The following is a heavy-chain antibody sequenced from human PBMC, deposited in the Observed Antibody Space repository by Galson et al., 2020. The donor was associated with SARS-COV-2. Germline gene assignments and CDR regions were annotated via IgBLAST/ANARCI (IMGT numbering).Heavy chain of an antibody. D-gene: IGHD4-17*01. CDR1: GTSISSGSYS. V-gene: IGHV4-30-2*01. J-gene: IGHJ3*02. Sequence: SETLSLTCAVSGTSISSGSYSWNWIRQPPGKGLEWIGYISHSGGTYYNPSLKSPVTISGDRSKNQFSLRLSPVTAADTAVYYCARLPYGVYAPEAFDIWGPGTRVTVAS. CDR2: ISHSGGT. CDR3: ARLPYGVYAPEAFDI.